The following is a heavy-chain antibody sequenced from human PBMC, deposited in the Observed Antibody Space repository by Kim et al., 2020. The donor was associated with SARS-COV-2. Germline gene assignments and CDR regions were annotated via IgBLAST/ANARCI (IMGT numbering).Heavy chain of an antibody. Sequence: GGSLRLSCAASGFTFSSYEMNWVRQAPGKGLEWVSYITSSGYTIYYADSVKGRFTISRDNAKNSLYLQMNSLRAEDTAVYYCARLNPSIVVVPAARSYGMDVWGQGPTNSLS. J-gene: IGHJ6*02. D-gene: IGHD2-2*01. CDR2: ITSSGYTI. V-gene: IGHV3-48*03. CDR1: GFTFSSYE. CDR3: ARLNPSIVVVPAARSYGMDV.